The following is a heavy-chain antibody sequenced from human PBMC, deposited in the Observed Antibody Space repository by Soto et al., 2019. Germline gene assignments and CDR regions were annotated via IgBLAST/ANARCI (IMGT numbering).Heavy chain of an antibody. CDR2: IYYSGST. Sequence: WTWIRQRPGKGLEWIGYIYYSGSTYYNPSLKSRVSISLDVSRNQFSLKLSSVTAADTAVYYCARGLNLGDNWFDPWGQGTLVTVSS. D-gene: IGHD5-12*01. J-gene: IGHJ5*02. V-gene: IGHV4-31*02. CDR3: ARGLNLGDNWFDP.